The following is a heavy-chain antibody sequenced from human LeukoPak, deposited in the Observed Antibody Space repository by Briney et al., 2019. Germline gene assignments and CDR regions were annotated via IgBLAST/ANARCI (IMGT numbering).Heavy chain of an antibody. CDR2: IRSKGYGGTT. D-gene: IGHD6-13*01. J-gene: IGHJ3*02. V-gene: IGHV3-49*03. CDR1: GFTFGDYA. Sequence: PGGSLRLSCTASGFTFGDYAMSWFRQAPGKGLEWVGFIRSKGYGGTTEYAAYVKGRFNISRDDYKSIAYLEMNSLKTEDKAVYYCTRGDLVKGDFDIWGKGTMVTVSS. CDR3: TRGDLVKGDFDI.